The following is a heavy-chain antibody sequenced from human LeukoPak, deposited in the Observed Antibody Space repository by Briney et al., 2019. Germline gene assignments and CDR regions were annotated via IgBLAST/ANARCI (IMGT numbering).Heavy chain of an antibody. CDR3: TTSRDFWSAYYSFYFDY. V-gene: IGHV3-15*01. CDR1: GFTFGNAY. Sequence: GGSLRLSCAASGFTFGNAYMTWVRQAPGKGLEWVGRIKSKTDGGTTDYAAPVKGRFTISRDDSKNTLYLQMNSLKTEDTAVHYCTTSRDFWSAYYSFYFDYWGQGTLVTVSS. CDR2: IKSKTDGGTT. D-gene: IGHD3-3*01. J-gene: IGHJ4*02.